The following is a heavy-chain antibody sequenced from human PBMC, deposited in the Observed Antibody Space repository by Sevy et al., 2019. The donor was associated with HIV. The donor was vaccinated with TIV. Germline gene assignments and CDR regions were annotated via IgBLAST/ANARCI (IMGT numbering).Heavy chain of an antibody. CDR1: GFTFSSYN. V-gene: IGHV3-21*01. D-gene: IGHD3-3*01. CDR3: ARDKTILEGRYGMDV. Sequence: KQGGSLRLSCAASGFTFSSYNMNWVRQAPGKGLEWVSFVFSSSSYIYYADSVKGRFTISRDNAKNSLYLQMNSLRAEDTAVYYCARDKTILEGRYGMDVWGQGTTVTVSS. J-gene: IGHJ6*02. CDR2: VFSSSSYI.